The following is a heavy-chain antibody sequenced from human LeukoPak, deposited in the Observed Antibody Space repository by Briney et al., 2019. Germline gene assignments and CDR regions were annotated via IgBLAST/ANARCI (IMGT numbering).Heavy chain of an antibody. D-gene: IGHD1-1*01. CDR1: GDSLRSYY. V-gene: IGHV4-59*08. CDR2: IYYSGST. Sequence: SETLSLTCTGSGDSLRSYYWIWIRHPPGKGLEWIGYIYYSGSTNYNRSLKSRVAISVDTSKNQFSLKLSSVTAADTTVYYCARLERSDYFDYWGQGTLVTVSS. J-gene: IGHJ4*02. CDR3: ARLERSDYFDY.